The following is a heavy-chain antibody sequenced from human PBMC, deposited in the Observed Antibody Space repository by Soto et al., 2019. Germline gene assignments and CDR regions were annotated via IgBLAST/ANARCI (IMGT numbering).Heavy chain of an antibody. CDR1: GFTFSRYG. V-gene: IGHV3-30*18. CDR2: ISYDGSNK. D-gene: IGHD2-15*01. Sequence: QVPLVESGGGVVQPGRSLRLSCAASGFTFSRYGMHWVRQAPGKGLEWVAVISYDGSNKYYADSVKGRFTISRDNSKNTLYLHMNSLRAEDTAVYYCAKPRTIIAAVTEYFQHWGQGTLVTVSS. J-gene: IGHJ1*01. CDR3: AKPRTIIAAVTEYFQH.